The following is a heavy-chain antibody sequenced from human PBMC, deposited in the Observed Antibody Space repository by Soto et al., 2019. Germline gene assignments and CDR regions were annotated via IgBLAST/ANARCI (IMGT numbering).Heavy chain of an antibody. CDR1: GGSFSGYY. V-gene: IGHV4-34*01. Sequence: SETLSLTCAVYGGSFSGYYWSWIRQPPGKGLEWIGEINHSGSTNYNPSLKSRVTISVDTSKNQFSLKLSSVTAADTAVYYCASRGVVAGHFDYWGQGTLVTVSS. CDR3: ASRGVVAGHFDY. CDR2: INHSGST. D-gene: IGHD6-19*01. J-gene: IGHJ4*02.